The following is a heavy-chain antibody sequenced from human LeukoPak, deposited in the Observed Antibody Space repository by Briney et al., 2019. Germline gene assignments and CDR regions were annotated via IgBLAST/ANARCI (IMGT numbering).Heavy chain of an antibody. Sequence: ASVKVPCKASGYTFTSYGISWVRQAPGQGLEWMGWISAYNGNTNYAQKLQGRVTMTTDTSTSTAYMELRSLRSDDTAVYYCAVTFWSGYYYDYWGQGTLVTVSS. CDR2: ISAYNGNT. CDR1: GYTFTSYG. CDR3: AVTFWSGYYYDY. D-gene: IGHD3-3*01. J-gene: IGHJ4*02. V-gene: IGHV1-18*01.